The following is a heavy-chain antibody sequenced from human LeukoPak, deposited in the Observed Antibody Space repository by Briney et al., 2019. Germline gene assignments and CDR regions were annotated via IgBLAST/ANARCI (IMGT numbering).Heavy chain of an antibody. Sequence: GASVKVSCKASGYTFSSYSMHWVRQAPGQGLEWMGLINPSGGSTRYTQKFQGRVTMTRDTSTSTVYMELSSLRSEDTAVYYCSRGVVVTAIDAFDIWGQGTMVTVSS. J-gene: IGHJ3*02. CDR3: SRGVVVTAIDAFDI. V-gene: IGHV1-46*01. CDR1: GYTFSSYS. D-gene: IGHD2-21*02. CDR2: INPSGGST.